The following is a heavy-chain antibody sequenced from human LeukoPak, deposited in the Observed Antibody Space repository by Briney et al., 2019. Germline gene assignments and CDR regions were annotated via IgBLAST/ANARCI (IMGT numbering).Heavy chain of an antibody. CDR3: ARAHSYRTAWYNYYGMDV. CDR1: GFTFSSYW. V-gene: IGHV3-7*03. D-gene: IGHD6-19*01. CDR2: IKQDGSEK. J-gene: IGHJ6*02. Sequence: SGGSLRLSCAASGFTFSSYWMSWVRQAPGKGLEWVANIKQDGSEKYYVDSVKGRFTISRDNAKNSLYLQMNFLRVEDTAVYYCARAHSYRTAWYNYYGMDVWGQGTTVSVSS.